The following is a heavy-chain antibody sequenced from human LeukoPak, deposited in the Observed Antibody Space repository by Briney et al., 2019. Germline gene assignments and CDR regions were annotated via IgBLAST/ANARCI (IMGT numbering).Heavy chain of an antibody. CDR3: ARDRAVITFGGVIVSSDAFDI. CDR2: IYHSGST. V-gene: IGHV4-38-2*02. CDR1: GYSISSGYY. Sequence: PSETLSLTCAVSGYSISSGYYWGWIRQPPGKGLEWIGSIYHSGSTYYNPSLKSRVTISVDTSKNQFSLKLSSVTAADTAVYYCARDRAVITFGGVIVSSDAFDIWGQGTMVTVSS. D-gene: IGHD3-16*02. J-gene: IGHJ3*02.